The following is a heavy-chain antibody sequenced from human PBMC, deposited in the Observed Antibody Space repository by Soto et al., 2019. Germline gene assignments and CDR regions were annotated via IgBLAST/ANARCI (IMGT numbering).Heavy chain of an antibody. J-gene: IGHJ4*02. Sequence: QVQLQQWGAGLLKPSETLSLTCAVYGGSFSGYYWSWIRQPPGKGLEWIGEINHSGSTNYNPSLKSRVTTSVDTSKNQFSLKLSSVTAADTAVYYCARVGSDYGDYLHYWGQGTLVTVSS. V-gene: IGHV4-34*01. CDR2: INHSGST. D-gene: IGHD4-17*01. CDR1: GGSFSGYY. CDR3: ARVGSDYGDYLHY.